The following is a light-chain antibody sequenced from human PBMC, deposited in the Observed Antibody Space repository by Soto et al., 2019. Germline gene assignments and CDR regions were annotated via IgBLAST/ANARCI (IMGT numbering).Light chain of an antibody. V-gene: IGLV2-14*02. CDR2: EVT. CDR1: GNDVGTYNL. CDR3: NSYTTSSTLV. J-gene: IGLJ1*01. Sequence: QSVLTQPASVTGSPGQSITISCTGTGNDVGTYNLVSWYQRHPGKAPKLLIYEVTNRPSGVSNRFSGSRSGNTASLTISGLQAEDEADFYCNSYTTSSTLVFGTGTKV.